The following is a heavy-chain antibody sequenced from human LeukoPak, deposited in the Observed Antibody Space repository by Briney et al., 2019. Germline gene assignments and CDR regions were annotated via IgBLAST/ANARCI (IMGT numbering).Heavy chain of an antibody. J-gene: IGHJ3*01. CDR3: ARDSSVCEFDV. CDR1: GFTFGSYW. V-gene: IGHV3-48*01. D-gene: IGHD6-6*01. Sequence: GGSLRLSCVASGFTFGSYWMTWVRQPPGKGLEWVSYINTGSTTIYYADSVKGRFTISRDNAKNSVYLHLNSLRAEDTAVYYCARDSSVCEFDVWGQGTLVTVSS. CDR2: INTGSTTI.